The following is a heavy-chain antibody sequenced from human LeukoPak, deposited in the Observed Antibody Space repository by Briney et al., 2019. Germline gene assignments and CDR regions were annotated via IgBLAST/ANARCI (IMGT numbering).Heavy chain of an antibody. J-gene: IGHJ4*02. Sequence: SETLSLTCTISGGSISSYYWSWIRQPPGKGLKWIGYIYYSGSTNYNPSLKSRVTISVDTSKNQFSLKLSSVTAADTAVYYCARGGRYSSGWYLYWGQGTLVTLSS. CDR2: IYYSGST. D-gene: IGHD6-19*01. V-gene: IGHV4-59*01. CDR1: GGSISSYY. CDR3: ARGGRYSSGWYLY.